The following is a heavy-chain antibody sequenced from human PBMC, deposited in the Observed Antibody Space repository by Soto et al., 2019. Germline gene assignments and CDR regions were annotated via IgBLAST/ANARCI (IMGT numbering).Heavy chain of an antibody. J-gene: IGHJ4*02. CDR2: IYYSGST. CDR1: GGSISSSTYF. V-gene: IGHV4-39*07. CDR3: PTGGGIVVVTAPYDH. Sequence: SKTLSLTCTVSGGSISSSTYFWGWIRQPPGKGLEWIGCIYYSGSTNYNPSLKSRVTISVDTSKNQLSLKLNSVTAADTAVYYCPTGGGIVVVTAPYDHWGQGTLVTVSS. D-gene: IGHD2-21*02.